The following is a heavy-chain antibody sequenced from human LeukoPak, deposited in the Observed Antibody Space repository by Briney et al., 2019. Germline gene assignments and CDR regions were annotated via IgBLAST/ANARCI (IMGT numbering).Heavy chain of an antibody. CDR3: ARDQPRATMVRGVIHYFDY. Sequence: GGSLRLSCAASGFTFDDYAMHWVRQAPGKGLEWVSGISWNSGSIGYADSVKGRFTISRDNSKNTLYLQMNSLRAEDTAVYYCARDQPRATMVRGVIHYFDYWGQGTLVTVSS. V-gene: IGHV3-9*01. CDR2: ISWNSGSI. J-gene: IGHJ4*02. D-gene: IGHD3-10*01. CDR1: GFTFDDYA.